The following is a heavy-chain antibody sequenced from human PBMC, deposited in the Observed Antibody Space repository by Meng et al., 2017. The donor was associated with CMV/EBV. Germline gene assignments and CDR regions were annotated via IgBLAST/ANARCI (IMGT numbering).Heavy chain of an antibody. CDR2: ISYDGSNK. CDR1: GSTFSSYA. Sequence: GESLKISCAASGSTFSSYAMHWVRQAPGKGLEWVAVISYDGSNKYYADSVKGRFTISRDNSKNTLYLQMNSLRAEDTAVYYCAGSQYEYFQHWGQGTLVTVSS. CDR3: AGSQYEYFQH. J-gene: IGHJ1*01. V-gene: IGHV3-30*04.